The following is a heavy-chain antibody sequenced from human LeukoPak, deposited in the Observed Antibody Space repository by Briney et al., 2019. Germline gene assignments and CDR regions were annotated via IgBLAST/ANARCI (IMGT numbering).Heavy chain of an antibody. V-gene: IGHV3-66*01. CDR1: GFIVRRSH. Sequence: GGSLRLSCTAFGFIVRRSHINWVRQAPGKGLEWVSITYSGDTTYYADSVKGRFIISRDDSENTLSLQMNDLRVEGTAVYYCARERPDSRNLDYWGRGALVTVSS. CDR2: TYSGDTT. D-gene: IGHD1-14*01. J-gene: IGHJ4*02. CDR3: ARERPDSRNLDY.